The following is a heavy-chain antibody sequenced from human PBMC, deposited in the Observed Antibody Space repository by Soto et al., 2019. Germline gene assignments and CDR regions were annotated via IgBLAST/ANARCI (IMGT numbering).Heavy chain of an antibody. CDR1: GGSISSGGYY. CDR3: ARSGVSGVVITSKWFDP. J-gene: IGHJ5*02. CDR2: IYYSGST. V-gene: IGHV4-31*03. D-gene: IGHD3-3*01. Sequence: QVQLEQSGPGLVKPSQTLSLTCTVSGGSISSGGYYWSWIRQHPGQGLEWIGYIYYSGSTYYNPSLKSRVAISVDTSKNQLSLKLSSVTAADTAVYYCARSGVSGVVITSKWFDPWGQGTLVTVSS.